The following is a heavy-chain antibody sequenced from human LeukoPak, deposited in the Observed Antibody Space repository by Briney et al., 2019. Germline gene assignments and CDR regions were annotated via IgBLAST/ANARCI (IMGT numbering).Heavy chain of an antibody. CDR3: ARDTPYDTSGYYFDY. Sequence: ASVKVSCKASGYTFTGYYMHWVRQAPGQGLEWMGIINPRGGSTRYAQKFQGRVTMTRDMSTSTVYMELSCLRSEDTAVFYCARDTPYDTSGYYFDYWGQGTLVTVSS. CDR1: GYTFTGYY. CDR2: INPRGGST. D-gene: IGHD3-22*01. J-gene: IGHJ4*02. V-gene: IGHV1-46*01.